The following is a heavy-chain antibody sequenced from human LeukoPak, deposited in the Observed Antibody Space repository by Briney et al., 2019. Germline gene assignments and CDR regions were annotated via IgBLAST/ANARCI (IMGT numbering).Heavy chain of an antibody. V-gene: IGHV3-30*02. J-gene: IGHJ4*02. Sequence: GGSLRLSCAASGFTFSSYGMHWVRQAPGKGLEWVAFIRYDGSNKYYADSVKGRFTISRDNSKNTLYLQMNSLRAEDTAVYYCAKENCSSTSCYIDYWGPRTLVTVSS. CDR3: AKENCSSTSCYIDY. D-gene: IGHD2-2*01. CDR1: GFTFSSYG. CDR2: IRYDGSNK.